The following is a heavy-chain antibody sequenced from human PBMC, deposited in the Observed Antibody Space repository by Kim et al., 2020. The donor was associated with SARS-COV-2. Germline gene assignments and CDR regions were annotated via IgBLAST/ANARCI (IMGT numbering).Heavy chain of an antibody. CDR1: GFILDTYG. V-gene: IGHV3-23*01. Sequence: GGSLRLSCVASGFILDTYGVTWVRQVPGKGLEWVAGISGDGGSTSYAESVRGRFTISRDNSRNTVYLQMNSLRAEDTATYSCVRTVW. J-gene: IGHJ3*01. CDR3: VRTV. CDR2: ISGDGGST.